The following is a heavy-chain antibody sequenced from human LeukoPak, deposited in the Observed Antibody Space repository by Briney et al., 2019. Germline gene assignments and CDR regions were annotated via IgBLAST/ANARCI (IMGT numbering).Heavy chain of an antibody. CDR1: GYTITGYY. CDR3: AKDHTIRSFDS. D-gene: IGHD1-14*01. J-gene: IGHJ4*02. V-gene: IGHV1-2*02. CDR2: INPNSGGT. Sequence: ASVKVSCKAFGYTITGYYIHWVRQAPGQGLEWMGWINPNSGGTNYAQKFQGRVTMTRDRSISTAYMELSRLRSDDTAVYYCAKDHTIRSFDSWGQGTLVTVSS.